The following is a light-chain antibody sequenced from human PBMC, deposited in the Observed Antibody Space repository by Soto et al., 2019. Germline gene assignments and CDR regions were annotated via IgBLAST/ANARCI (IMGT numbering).Light chain of an antibody. Sequence: DIQMTQSPSTLSASVGDRVTITCRASQSISSWLAWYQQKPGKAPKLLIYDASSLESGVPSRCSGSGSGTEFTLTISSLQPDDFLSLYCQQYYIYWTFGHGTKVEIK. CDR3: QQYYIYWT. CDR2: DAS. V-gene: IGKV1-5*01. CDR1: QSISSW. J-gene: IGKJ1*01.